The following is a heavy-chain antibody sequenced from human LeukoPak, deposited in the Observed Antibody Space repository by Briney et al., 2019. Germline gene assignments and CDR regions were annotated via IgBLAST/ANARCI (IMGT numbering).Heavy chain of an antibody. Sequence: GGSLRLSCAASGFTFSSYSMNWVRQAPGKGLEWVSYISSSSSTIYYADSVKGRFTISRDNAKNSLYLQMNGLRAEDTAVYYCAREDFWSAYRIDYWGQGTLVTVSS. CDR1: GFTFSSYS. CDR3: AREDFWSAYRIDY. D-gene: IGHD3-3*01. V-gene: IGHV3-48*01. CDR2: ISSSSSTI. J-gene: IGHJ4*02.